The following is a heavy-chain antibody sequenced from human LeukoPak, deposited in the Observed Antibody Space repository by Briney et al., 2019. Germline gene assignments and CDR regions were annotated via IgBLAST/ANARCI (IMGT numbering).Heavy chain of an antibody. D-gene: IGHD5/OR15-5a*01. CDR3: TKDLPYSVTYFGGFDN. CDR2: ISWDGGST. J-gene: IGHJ4*02. Sequence: GGSLRLSCAASGLMFSEYTMHWVRQAPGQGLEWVSLISWDGGSTYYAESVKGRFTISRDKRKKSLFLQMNSLKSEDTAFYYCTKDLPYSVTYFGGFDNWGQGTLVTVSS. V-gene: IGHV3-43*01. CDR1: GLMFSEYT.